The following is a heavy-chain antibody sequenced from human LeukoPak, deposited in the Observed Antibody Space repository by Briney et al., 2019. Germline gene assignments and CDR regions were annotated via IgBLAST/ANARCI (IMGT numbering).Heavy chain of an antibody. CDR3: GRRPAVDGPIDN. J-gene: IGHJ4*02. CDR1: GGSLHRSF. D-gene: IGHD3/OR15-3a*01. CDR2: IYSSGTT. V-gene: IGHV4-59*01. Sequence: LSETLSLTCIVSGGSLHRSFWTWVRQPPGKGLQWIGRIYSSGTTDYSPSLKSRLTISIDTSMNQLSLRLASVTAADTAVYYCGRRPAVDGPIDNWGQGILVAVSS.